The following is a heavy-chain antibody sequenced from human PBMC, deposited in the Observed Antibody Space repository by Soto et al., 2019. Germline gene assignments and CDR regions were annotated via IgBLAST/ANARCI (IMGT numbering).Heavy chain of an antibody. D-gene: IGHD6-19*01. V-gene: IGHV3-30*18. CDR2: ISCDGSNK. CDR1: GFTFSSYG. J-gene: IGHJ4*02. Sequence: GGSLRLSCAASGFTFSSYGMHWVRQAPGKGLEWVAVISCDGSNKYYADSVKGRFTISRDNSKNTLYLQMNSLRAEDTAVYYCAKDAVSGSSGWYHDYWGQGTLVTVSS. CDR3: AKDAVSGSSGWYHDY.